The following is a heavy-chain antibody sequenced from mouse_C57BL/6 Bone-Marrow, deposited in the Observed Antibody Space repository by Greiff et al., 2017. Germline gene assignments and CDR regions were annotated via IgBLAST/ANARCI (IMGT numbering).Heavy chain of an antibody. CDR1: GYAFTNYL. J-gene: IGHJ2*01. V-gene: IGHV1-54*01. CDR3: ARPLIYYGYLDY. CDR2: INPGSGGT. Sequence: QVQLQQSGAELVRPGTSVKVSCKASGYAFTNYLIEWVKQRPGQGLEWIGVINPGSGGTNYNEKFKGKATLTADKSSSTAYMQLSSLTSEDSAVYFCARPLIYYGYLDYGGQGTTLTVSS. D-gene: IGHD2-2*01.